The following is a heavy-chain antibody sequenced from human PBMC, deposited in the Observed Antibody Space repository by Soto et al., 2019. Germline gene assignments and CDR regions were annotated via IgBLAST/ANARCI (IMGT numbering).Heavy chain of an antibody. Sequence: EVRLAEAGGGLVQPGGSLTLSCEASGFTFNTYWIHWVRQAPGKGLEWVSRINGEGTSASYADSVKGRFTISRDNSKNTTYLQMSSLGGDDTALYYCPRVWTYYFDAWGRGVPVSVSS. J-gene: IGHJ4*02. D-gene: IGHD3-3*01. CDR1: GFTFNTYW. CDR3: PRVWTYYFDA. V-gene: IGHV3-74*01. CDR2: INGEGTSA.